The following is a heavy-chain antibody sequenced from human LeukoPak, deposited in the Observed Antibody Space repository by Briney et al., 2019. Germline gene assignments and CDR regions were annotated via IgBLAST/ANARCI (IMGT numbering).Heavy chain of an antibody. CDR1: GGSFSGYY. V-gene: IGHV4-34*01. J-gene: IGHJ5*02. Sequence: PSETLSLTCAVYGGSFSGYYWSWIRQPPGKGLEWIGEINHSGSTNYNPSLKSRVTISVDTSKNQFSLKLSSVTAADTAVYYCARHRYSSGHFDPWGQGTLVTVSS. CDR2: INHSGST. CDR3: ARHRYSSGHFDP. D-gene: IGHD6-19*01.